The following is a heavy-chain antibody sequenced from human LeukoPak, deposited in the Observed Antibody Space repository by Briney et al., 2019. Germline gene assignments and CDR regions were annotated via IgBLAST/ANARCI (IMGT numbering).Heavy chain of an antibody. CDR2: ISGSSSYI. J-gene: IGHJ3*02. CDR1: GFTFSSYS. V-gene: IGHV3-21*01. CDR3: ARVGSDAFDI. D-gene: IGHD2-15*01. Sequence: GGSLRLSCAASGFTFSSYSMNWVRQAPGKGLEWVSSISGSSSYINYADSVKGRFTISRDNAKNSLYLQMNSLRAEDTAVYYCARVGSDAFDIWGQGTMVTVSS.